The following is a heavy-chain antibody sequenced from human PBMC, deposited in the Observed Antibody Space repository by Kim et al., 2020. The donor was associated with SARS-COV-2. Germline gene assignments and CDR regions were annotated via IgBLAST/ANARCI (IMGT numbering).Heavy chain of an antibody. CDR2: IKSKSDGGTT. J-gene: IGHJ4*02. D-gene: IGHD3-3*01. CDR3: TRENIQYDFWSGYSTDFDY. Sequence: GGSLRLSCAASGFTFSNAWMSWVRQAPGKGLEWVGRIKSKSDGGTTDYAAPVKGRFTISRDDSKNTLYLQMNSLKTEDTAVYYCTRENIQYDFWSGYSTDFDYWGQGTLVTVSS. V-gene: IGHV3-15*01. CDR1: GFTFSNAW.